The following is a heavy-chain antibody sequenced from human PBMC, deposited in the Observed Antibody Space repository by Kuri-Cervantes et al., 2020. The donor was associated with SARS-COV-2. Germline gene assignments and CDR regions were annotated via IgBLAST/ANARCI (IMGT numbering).Heavy chain of an antibody. D-gene: IGHD3-3*01. CDR3: ARGLSKRITIFGVVITGSYYGMDV. V-gene: IGHV3-21*01. J-gene: IGHJ6*02. Sequence: ETLSLTCAASGFTFSSYSMNWVRQAPGKGLEWVSSISSSGSYIYYADSVKGRFTISRDNAKNSLYLQMNSLRAEDTAVYYCARGLSKRITIFGVVITGSYYGMDVWGQGTTVTVSS. CDR1: GFTFSSYS. CDR2: ISSSGSYI.